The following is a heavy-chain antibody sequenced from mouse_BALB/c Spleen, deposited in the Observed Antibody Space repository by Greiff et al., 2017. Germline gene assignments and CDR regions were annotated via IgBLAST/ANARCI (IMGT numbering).Heavy chain of an antibody. Sequence: EVKLEESGGDLVKPGGSLKLSCAASGFTFSSYGMSWVRQTPDKRLEWVATISSGGSYTYYPDSVKGRFTISRDNAKNTLYLQMSSLKSEDTAMYYCARHYGNYEDAMDYWGQGTSVTVSS. D-gene: IGHD2-1*01. CDR2: ISSGGSYT. J-gene: IGHJ4*01. CDR1: GFTFSSYG. V-gene: IGHV5-6*02. CDR3: ARHYGNYEDAMDY.